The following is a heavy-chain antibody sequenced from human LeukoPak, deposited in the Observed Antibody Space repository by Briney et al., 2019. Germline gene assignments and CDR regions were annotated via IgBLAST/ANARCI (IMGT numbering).Heavy chain of an antibody. D-gene: IGHD6-19*01. J-gene: IGHJ3*02. CDR2: IYPGDSGT. CDR1: GYSFTSYW. Sequence: PGESLKISCKGSGYSFTSYWIGWVRQMPGKGLEWMGIIYPGDSGTRYSPSFQGQVTISVDKSINTAYLQWSSLKASDTAMYYCARHRTRGWDDAFDIWGQGTMVTVSS. V-gene: IGHV5-51*01. CDR3: ARHRTRGWDDAFDI.